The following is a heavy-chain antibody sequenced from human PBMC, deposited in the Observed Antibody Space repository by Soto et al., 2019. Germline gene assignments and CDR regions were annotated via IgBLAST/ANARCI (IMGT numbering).Heavy chain of an antibody. CDR3: ASLEAYSSSWLDY. CDR2: IYYSGNT. J-gene: IGHJ4*02. Sequence: SETLSLTCTVSVGSISSSSSYWGWIRQPPGKGLEWIGSIYYSGNTYYNPSLKSRVTISVDTSKNQFSLKLSSVTAADTAVYYCASLEAYSSSWLDYWGQGTLVTVSS. D-gene: IGHD6-13*01. CDR1: VGSISSSSSY. V-gene: IGHV4-39*01.